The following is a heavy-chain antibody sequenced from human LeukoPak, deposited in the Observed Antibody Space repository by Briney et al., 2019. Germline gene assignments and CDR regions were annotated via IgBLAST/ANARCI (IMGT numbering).Heavy chain of an antibody. CDR2: INPNSGGT. V-gene: IGHV1-2*02. CDR1: GYTFTGYY. CDR3: ARAYCSSTSCQWGFDY. J-gene: IGHJ4*02. Sequence: ASVKVSCKASGYTFTGYYMHWVRQAPGQGLEWMGWINPNSGGTNYAQKFQGRVTMTRDTSISTAYMELSSVTAADTAVYYCARAYCSSTSCQWGFDYWGQGTLVTVSS. D-gene: IGHD2-2*01.